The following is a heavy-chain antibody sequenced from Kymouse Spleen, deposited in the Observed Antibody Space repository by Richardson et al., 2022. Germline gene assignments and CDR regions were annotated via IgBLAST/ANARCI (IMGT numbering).Heavy chain of an antibody. CDR2: IYYSGST. CDR1: GGSISSSSYY. Sequence: QLQLQESGPGLVKPSETLSLTCTVSGGSISSSSYYWGWIRQPPGKGLEWIGSIYYSGSTYYNPSLKSRVTISVDTSKNQFSLKLSSVTAADTAVYYCARNYYGSGSYGWYFDLWGRGTLVTVSS. V-gene: IGHV4-39*01. D-gene: IGHD3-10*01. CDR3: ARNYYGSGSYGWYFDL. J-gene: IGHJ2*01.